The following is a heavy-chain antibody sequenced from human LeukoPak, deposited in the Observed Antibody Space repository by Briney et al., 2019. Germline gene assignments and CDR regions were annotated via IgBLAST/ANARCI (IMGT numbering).Heavy chain of an antibody. CDR1: GFTVSSNY. D-gene: IGHD6-19*01. Sequence: GGSLRLSCAASGFTVSSNYMSWVRQAPGKGLEWVSVIYSGGSTYYADSVKGRFTISRDNSKNTLYLQMNSLRAEDTAVYYCAKDQPVAPFDYWGQGTLVTVSS. CDR3: AKDQPVAPFDY. CDR2: IYSGGST. V-gene: IGHV3-53*05. J-gene: IGHJ4*02.